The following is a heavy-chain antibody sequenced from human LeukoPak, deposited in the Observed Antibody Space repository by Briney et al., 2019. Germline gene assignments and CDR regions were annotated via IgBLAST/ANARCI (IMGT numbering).Heavy chain of an antibody. J-gene: IGHJ6*02. D-gene: IGHD2-15*01. CDR1: GGTFSSYA. Sequence: ASVKVSCKASGGTFSSYAISWVRQAPGQGLEWMGGIIPIFGTANYAQKFQGRVTITADESTSTAYMEPSSLRSEDTAVYYCARDQPCSGGSCYFEMYYYYGMDVWGQGTTVTVSS. V-gene: IGHV1-69*13. CDR2: IIPIFGTA. CDR3: ARDQPCSGGSCYFEMYYYYGMDV.